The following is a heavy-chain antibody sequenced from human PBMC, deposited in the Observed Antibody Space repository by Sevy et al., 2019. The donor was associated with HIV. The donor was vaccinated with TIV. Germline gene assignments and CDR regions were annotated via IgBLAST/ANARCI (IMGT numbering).Heavy chain of an antibody. Sequence: GGSLRISCAASGFTFSDYYMSWIRQAPGKGLEWVSYISSSGSTIYYADSVKGSFTISRDNANNSLYLQMNSLRAEDTAVYYYARDLTYYYDSSGRNWLDPRGQGTLVTVSS. J-gene: IGHJ5*02. CDR2: ISSSGSTI. V-gene: IGHV3-11*01. CDR1: GFTFSDYY. D-gene: IGHD3-22*01. CDR3: ARDLTYYYDSSGRNWLDP.